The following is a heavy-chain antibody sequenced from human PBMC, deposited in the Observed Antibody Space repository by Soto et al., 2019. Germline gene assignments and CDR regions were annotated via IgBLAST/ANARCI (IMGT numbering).Heavy chain of an antibody. CDR2: INDDGSER. CDR1: GFTFSTHW. V-gene: IGHV3-7*05. CDR3: AKDVR. J-gene: IGHJ4*02. Sequence: ESGGALVPPGGSLRLSCAASGFTFSTHWMSWVRQAPGKGLEWVANINDDGSERNYADSVRGRFSVSRDNAKNSLFLQMNGLRVEDTALYYCAKDVRWGQGTQVSVSS.